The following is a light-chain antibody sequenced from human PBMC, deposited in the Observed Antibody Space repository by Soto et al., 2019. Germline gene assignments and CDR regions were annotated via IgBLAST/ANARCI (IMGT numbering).Light chain of an antibody. J-gene: IGKJ1*01. V-gene: IGKV3-20*01. CDR1: QSVSSNY. CDR2: GAS. CDR3: HQRQSWPRT. Sequence: EVVLPQSLGTMSLSPGESYTLSCRASQSVSSNYLAWYQQKPGQATRLLIYGASTRATGIPDRFSGSGSGTDFTLTISDVQPEEFAVYYCHQRQSWPRTVGHGTKVDIK.